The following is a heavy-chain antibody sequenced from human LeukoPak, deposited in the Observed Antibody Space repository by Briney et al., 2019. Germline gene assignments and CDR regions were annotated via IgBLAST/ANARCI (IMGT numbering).Heavy chain of an antibody. CDR2: IYYSGST. CDR3: ARHSGYYPLPVDY. CDR1: GGSISSSSYY. V-gene: IGHV4-39*01. D-gene: IGHD3-22*01. J-gene: IGHJ4*02. Sequence: SETLSLTCTVSGGSISSSSYYWGWIRQPPGKGLEWIGSIYYSGSTYYNPSLKSRVTISVDTSKNQFSLKLSSVTAADTAVYYCARHSGYYPLPVDYWGQGTLVTVSS.